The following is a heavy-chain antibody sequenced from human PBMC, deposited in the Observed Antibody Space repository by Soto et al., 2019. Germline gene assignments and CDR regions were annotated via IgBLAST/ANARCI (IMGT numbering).Heavy chain of an antibody. CDR2: ISYDGSNK. CDR3: GGAQSLPFFVVARCPYHRYGMAV. D-gene: IGHD2-21*01. Sequence: GGSLRLSCAASGFTFSSYAMHWVRQAPGKGLEWVAVISYDGSNKYYADSVKGRFTISRDNSKNTLYLQMNSLRAEDTAVYYCGGAQSLPFFVVARCPYHRYGMAVWAQRPTAPGSS. CDR1: GFTFSSYA. J-gene: IGHJ6*01. V-gene: IGHV3-30-3*01.